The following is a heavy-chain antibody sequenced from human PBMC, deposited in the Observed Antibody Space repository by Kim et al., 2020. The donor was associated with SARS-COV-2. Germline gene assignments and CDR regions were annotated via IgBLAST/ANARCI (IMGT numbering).Heavy chain of an antibody. J-gene: IGHJ5*02. CDR2: IKQDGSEK. CDR3: ARMGLIWWEPDLMTNWFDP. Sequence: GGSLRLSCAASGFTFSSYWMSWVRQAPGKGLEWVANIKQDGSEKYYVDSVKGRFTISRDNAKNSLYLQMNSLRAEDTAVYYCARMGLIWWEPDLMTNWFDPWGQGTLVTVSS. CDR1: GFTFSSYW. D-gene: IGHD1-26*01. V-gene: IGHV3-7*01.